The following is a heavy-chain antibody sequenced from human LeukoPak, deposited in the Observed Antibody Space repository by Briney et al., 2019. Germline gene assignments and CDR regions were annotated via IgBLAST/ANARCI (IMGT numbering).Heavy chain of an antibody. CDR1: GFTFSGYA. CDR2: IAYDGNNK. J-gene: IGHJ4*02. D-gene: IGHD3-22*01. CDR3: TTGPGLYDTSYLDY. V-gene: IGHV3-30-3*01. Sequence: GGSLRLSCAASGFTFSGYAMHWVRQTPGKGLEWLATIAYDGNNKHYADSVKGRFSISRDNSKNTLYLQMNSLRPEDTAVYYCTTGPGLYDTSYLDYWGQGTLVTVSS.